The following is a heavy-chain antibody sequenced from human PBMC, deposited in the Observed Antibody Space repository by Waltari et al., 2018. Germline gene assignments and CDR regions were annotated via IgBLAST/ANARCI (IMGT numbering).Heavy chain of an antibody. J-gene: IGHJ3*02. CDR2: IYHTGTT. V-gene: IGHV4-38-2*01. Sequence: QVQLQESGPGLVKPSETLSLTCAVSGYSISNGYYWSWIRQPPGKGLEWIGGIYHTGTTYSNASLKSRVTISVDTSKTQFSLNLSVVTAADTALYFCARGGSGSYMGSFDIWGQGPMVTVSS. CDR1: GYSISNGYY. CDR3: ARGGSGSYMGSFDI. D-gene: IGHD1-26*01.